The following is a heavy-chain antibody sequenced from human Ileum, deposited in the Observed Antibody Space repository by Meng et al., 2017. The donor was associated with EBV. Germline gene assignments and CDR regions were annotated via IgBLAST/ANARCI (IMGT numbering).Heavy chain of an antibody. V-gene: IGHV4-34*12. CDR3: ARRPTGIDY. D-gene: IGHD2-8*02. Sequence: QEQLRQWGASLLKPPGTRYLPCAVNGWSRIGAYWNWIRQPPGKGLEWIGEIIHGGSPSYNPSLKSRVTISIDTSKNQLSLMLSSVTAADTAVYYCARRPTGIDYWGQGTLVTVSS. J-gene: IGHJ4*02. CDR1: GWSRIGAY. CDR2: IIHGGSP.